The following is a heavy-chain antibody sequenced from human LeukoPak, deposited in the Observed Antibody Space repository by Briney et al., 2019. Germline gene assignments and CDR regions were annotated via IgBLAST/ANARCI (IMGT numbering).Heavy chain of an antibody. D-gene: IGHD6-13*01. V-gene: IGHV3-48*04. CDR2: ISSSSSTI. CDR3: AVHPHGQQLALGYFDY. CDR1: GFTFSSYS. J-gene: IGHJ4*02. Sequence: QAGGSLRLSCAASGFTFSSYSMNWVRQAPGKGLEWVSYISSSSSTIYYADSVKGRFTISRDNSKNTLYLQMNSLRAEDTAVYYCAVHPHGQQLALGYFDYWGQGTLVTVSS.